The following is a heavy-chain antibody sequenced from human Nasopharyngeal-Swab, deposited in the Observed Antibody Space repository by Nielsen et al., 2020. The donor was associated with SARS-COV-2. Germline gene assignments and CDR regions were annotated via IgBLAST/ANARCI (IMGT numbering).Heavy chain of an antibody. D-gene: IGHD2-15*01. Sequence: GESLKISCAASGFTFSSYGMHWVRQAPGKGLEWVAVISYDGSNKYYADSVKGRFTISRDNSKNTLYLQMNSLRAEDTAVYYCASGERPDLLHFDYWGQGTLVTVSS. CDR1: GFTFSSYG. CDR3: ASGERPDLLHFDY. CDR2: ISYDGSNK. J-gene: IGHJ4*02. V-gene: IGHV3-30*03.